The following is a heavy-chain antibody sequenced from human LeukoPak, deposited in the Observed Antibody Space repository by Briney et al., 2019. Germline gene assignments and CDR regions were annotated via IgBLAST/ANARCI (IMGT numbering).Heavy chain of an antibody. CDR1: GFTLSSYA. J-gene: IGHJ4*02. CDR3: AKAPVTTCRGAYCYPFDY. CDR2: ISDSGNT. D-gene: IGHD2-21*01. Sequence: GGSLRLSCAASGFTLSSYAMSWVRQAPGKGLEWVSAISDSGNTYHTDPVKGGFTISRDRCKKTRFRTMNRLRPEDAAVYYCAKAPVTTCRGAYCYPFDYWGQGTLVTVSS. V-gene: IGHV3-23*01.